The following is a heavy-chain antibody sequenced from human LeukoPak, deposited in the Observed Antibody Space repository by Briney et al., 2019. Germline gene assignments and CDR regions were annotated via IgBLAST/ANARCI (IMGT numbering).Heavy chain of an antibody. Sequence: GGSLRLSCAASGFTFSSYEMNWVRQAPGKGLEWVSYISSSGSTIYYADSVKGRFTISRDNAKNSLYLQMNSLRAEDTAVYYCAREANSPTARYWYFDLWGRGTQVTVSS. CDR2: ISSSGSTI. J-gene: IGHJ2*01. V-gene: IGHV3-48*03. CDR1: GFTFSSYE. CDR3: AREANSPTARYWYFDL. D-gene: IGHD2-21*01.